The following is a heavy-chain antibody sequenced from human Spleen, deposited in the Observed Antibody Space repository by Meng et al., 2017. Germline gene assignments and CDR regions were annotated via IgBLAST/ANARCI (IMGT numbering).Heavy chain of an antibody. Sequence: QVQLVHSGAEVNKPGSSVKVSCKASGYTYTHYQMDWVRQAPGQGLEWMGWIHPSGNANYAQKFQGRVTMTTDTSTTTAYMELRSLRSDDSALYYCVKHSSDWSLDSWGQGTLVTVSS. CDR3: VKHSSDWSLDS. V-gene: IGHV1-18*01. J-gene: IGHJ4*02. D-gene: IGHD6-19*01. CDR2: IHPSGNA. CDR1: GYTYTHYQ.